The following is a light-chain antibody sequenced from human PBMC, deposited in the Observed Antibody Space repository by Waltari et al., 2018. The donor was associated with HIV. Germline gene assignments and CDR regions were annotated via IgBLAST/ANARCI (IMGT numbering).Light chain of an antibody. Sequence: QSVLTQPPSASGTPGQSVTISCSGTSSNIGTNYVYWYHQFPRTAPKLPIYRNNKHPSGFPGRFSGSQSGTSASLDISGLRSDDETEYYCAAWNDALTVVFGGGTELTVL. CDR2: RNN. V-gene: IGLV1-47*01. CDR1: SSNIGTNY. CDR3: AAWNDALTVV. J-gene: IGLJ2*01.